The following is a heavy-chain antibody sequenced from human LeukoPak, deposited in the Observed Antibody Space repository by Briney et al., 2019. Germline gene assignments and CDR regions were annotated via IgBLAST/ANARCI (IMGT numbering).Heavy chain of an antibody. J-gene: IGHJ6*03. D-gene: IGHD6-6*01. V-gene: IGHV4-59*01. CDR2: VYYSGST. CDR3: ARDRIAGRLYNYMDV. CDR1: GGSISTFY. Sequence: SETLSLTCTVSGGSISTFYWSWIRQPPGKGLEWIGYVYYSGSTNYNPSLKSRVTISVDTSKNQFSLKLSSVTAADTAVYYCARDRIAGRLYNYMDVWGKGTTVTVSS.